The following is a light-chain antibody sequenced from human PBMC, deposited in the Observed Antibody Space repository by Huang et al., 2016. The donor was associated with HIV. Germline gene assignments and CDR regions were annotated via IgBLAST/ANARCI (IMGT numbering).Light chain of an antibody. CDR1: QSVNNK. V-gene: IGKV3-15*01. CDR2: DAS. J-gene: IGKJ1*01. CDR3: QQYNNWPPWT. Sequence: EVVMTQSPVTLSVSPGERATLSCRASQSVNNKLAWFQQKPGQAPRLLIHDASIRATGIPDRFSGSGSGTEFTLTISRLQSEDFAVYYCQQYNNWPPWTFGQGTKVEIK.